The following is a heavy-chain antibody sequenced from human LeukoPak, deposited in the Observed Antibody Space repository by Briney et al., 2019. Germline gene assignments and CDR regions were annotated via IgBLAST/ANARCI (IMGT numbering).Heavy chain of an antibody. J-gene: IGHJ4*02. CDR1: GFTFSTSS. V-gene: IGHV3-48*02. Sequence: GGSLRLSCAASGFTFSTSSMNWVRQAPGKGLEWVSYISSSSSTIYYADSVKGRFTISRDDAKSSLYLQMNSLRDEDTAVYYCGRGSVGFGELNYWGQGTLVTVSS. CDR3: GRGSVGFGELNY. D-gene: IGHD3-10*01. CDR2: ISSSSSTI.